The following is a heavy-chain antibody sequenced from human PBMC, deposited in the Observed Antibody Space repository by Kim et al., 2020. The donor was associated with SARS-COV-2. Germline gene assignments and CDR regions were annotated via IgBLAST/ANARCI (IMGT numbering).Heavy chain of an antibody. D-gene: IGHD1-26*01. CDR3: ARFRVGGSAYFDY. CDR1: GGSISSYH. Sequence: SETLSLTCTVSGGSISSYHWSWIRQPAGKGLEWIGRIYSSGSTNYTPSLRSRVTMSVDTSKNQFSLRLSSVTAADTAVYYCARFRVGGSAYFDYWGQGTLVTVSS. J-gene: IGHJ4*02. CDR2: IYSSGST. V-gene: IGHV4-4*07.